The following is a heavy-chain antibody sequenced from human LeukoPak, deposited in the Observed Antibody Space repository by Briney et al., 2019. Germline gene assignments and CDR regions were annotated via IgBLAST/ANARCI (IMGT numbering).Heavy chain of an antibody. J-gene: IGHJ4*02. D-gene: IGHD6-19*01. CDR3: VRGSGSYAY. CDR1: GGSISSYY. CDR2: IYYSGST. V-gene: IGHV4-59*08. Sequence: SETLSLTCTVSGGSISSYYWSWVRQPPGRGLEWIGYIYYSGSTTYNPSLKSRITISVDTSKNQFSLNLSSVTAADTAVYYCVRGSGSYAYWGQGTLVTVSS.